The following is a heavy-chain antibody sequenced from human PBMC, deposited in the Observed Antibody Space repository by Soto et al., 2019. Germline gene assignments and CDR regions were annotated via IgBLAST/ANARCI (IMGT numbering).Heavy chain of an antibody. D-gene: IGHD3-10*01. CDR2: IIPILGIA. J-gene: IGHJ3*02. CDR3: ARESGTCLSHFFDI. V-gene: IGHV1-69*08. Sequence: QVQLVQSGAEVKKPGSSVKVSCKASGGTFSSYTISWVRQAPGQGLEWMGRIIPILGIANYAQKFQGRVTITADKSTSTAYMELSSLRSEDTAVYYCARESGTCLSHFFDIWGQGTMVTVSS. CDR1: GGTFSSYT.